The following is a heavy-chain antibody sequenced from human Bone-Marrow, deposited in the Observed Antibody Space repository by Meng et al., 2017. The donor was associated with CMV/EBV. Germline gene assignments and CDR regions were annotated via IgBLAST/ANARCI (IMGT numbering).Heavy chain of an antibody. CDR2: ISYDGGNK. CDR3: ARATDSIAARPSAFDI. Sequence: GGSLRLSCAASGFTFSSYAMHWVRQAPGKGLEWVAVISYDGGNKYYAESVKGRFTISRDNSKNTLYLQMNSLRAEDTAVYYCARATDSIAARPSAFDIWGQGTLVTVSS. D-gene: IGHD6-6*01. V-gene: IGHV3-30-3*01. J-gene: IGHJ4*02. CDR1: GFTFSSYA.